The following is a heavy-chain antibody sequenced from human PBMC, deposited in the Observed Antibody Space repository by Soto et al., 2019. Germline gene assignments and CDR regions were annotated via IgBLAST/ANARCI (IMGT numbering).Heavy chain of an antibody. V-gene: IGHV1-69*05. CDR1: GGTFSSYA. J-gene: IGHJ4*02. D-gene: IGHD5-12*01. Sequence: ASVKVSCKACGGTFSSYAISWVRQAPGQGLEWMGGIIPIFGTANYAQKFQGRVTLTRDTSASTTYMDLSSLRSEDTAIYYCARAISGYVTWGQGTLVTVSS. CDR2: IIPIFGTA. CDR3: ARAISGYVT.